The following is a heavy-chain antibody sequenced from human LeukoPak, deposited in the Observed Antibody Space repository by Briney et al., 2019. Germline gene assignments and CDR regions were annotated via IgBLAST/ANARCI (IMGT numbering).Heavy chain of an antibody. J-gene: IGHJ6*03. CDR2: ISSSGSTI. Sequence: PGGSLRLSCAASGFTFSNYGMNWVRQAPGKGLEWVSYISSSGSTIYYADSVKGRFTISRDNAKNSLYLQMNSLRAEDTAVYYCARFSSGSGRRYYYYYMDVWGKGTTVTISS. V-gene: IGHV3-48*04. D-gene: IGHD3-10*01. CDR3: ARFSSGSGRRYYYYYMDV. CDR1: GFTFSNYG.